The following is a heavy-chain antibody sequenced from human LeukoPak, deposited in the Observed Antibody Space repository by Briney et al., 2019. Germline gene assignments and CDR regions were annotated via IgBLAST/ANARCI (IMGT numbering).Heavy chain of an antibody. CDR3: AREQVESGGMDV. CDR2: MKKDGSEK. V-gene: IGHV3-7*04. CDR1: GFTLSRYW. Sequence: GGSPRLSCAASGFTLSRYWMSWVRQAPGKGLEWVANMKKDGSEKYYMDSVKGRFTISRDSAKNSLYLQMNSLRAEDMAVYYCAREQVESGGMDVWGQGTTVTVSS. J-gene: IGHJ6*02. D-gene: IGHD2-15*01.